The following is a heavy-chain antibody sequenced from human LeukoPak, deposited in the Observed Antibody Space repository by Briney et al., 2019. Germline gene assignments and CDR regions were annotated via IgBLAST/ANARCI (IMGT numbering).Heavy chain of an antibody. CDR2: IKSKTDGGTT. J-gene: IGHJ4*02. CDR3: TTDITMIVVVRDY. CDR1: GFTFSNAW. Sequence: PGGSLRLSCAASGFTFSNAWMSWVRQAPGKGLEWVGRIKSKTDGGTTDYAAPVKGRFTISRDDSKNTLYLQMNSLKTEDTAVYYCTTDITMIVVVRDYWGQGTLVTVSS. D-gene: IGHD3-22*01. V-gene: IGHV3-15*05.